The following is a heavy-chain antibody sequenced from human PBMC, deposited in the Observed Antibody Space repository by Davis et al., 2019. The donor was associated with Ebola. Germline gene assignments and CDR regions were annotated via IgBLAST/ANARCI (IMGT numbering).Heavy chain of an antibody. CDR3: ARVGFSYGHAVY. CDR2: ISYTGRT. D-gene: IGHD3-16*01. CDR1: GGSINSGGYS. V-gene: IGHV4-30-4*08. J-gene: IGHJ4*02. Sequence: PSETLSLTCAVSGGSINSGGYSWSWVRQPPGKGLEWIGYISYTGRTFHNPSLRSRVSMSVDTSKKQFSLNLTSVTVADSAMYFCARVGFSYGHAVYWGQGTLVTVSS.